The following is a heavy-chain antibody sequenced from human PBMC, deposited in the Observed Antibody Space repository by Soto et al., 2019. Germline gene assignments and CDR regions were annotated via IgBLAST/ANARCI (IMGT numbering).Heavy chain of an antibody. J-gene: IGHJ6*02. CDR3: TTAPTYRTSYYYYYGMDV. CDR1: GFTFSNAW. Sequence: PGGSLRLSCAASGFTFSNAWVNWVRQAPGKGLEWVGRIKSKTDGGTTDYAAPVKGRFTISRDDSKNTLYPQMNSLKTEDTAVYYCTTAPTYRTSYYYYYGMDVWGQGTTVTVSS. D-gene: IGHD1-1*01. V-gene: IGHV3-15*07. CDR2: IKSKTDGGTT.